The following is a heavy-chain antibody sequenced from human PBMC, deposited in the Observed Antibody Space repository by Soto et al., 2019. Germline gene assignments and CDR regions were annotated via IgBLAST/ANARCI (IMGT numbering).Heavy chain of an antibody. D-gene: IGHD1-20*01. J-gene: IGHJ5*02. Sequence: PSETLSLTCTVSGGSISSYYWSWIRQPPGKGLEWIGYIYYSGSTNYNPSLKSRVTISVDTSKNQFSLKLSSVTAADTAVYYCARDITGTLGAANWFDPWGQGTLVTVSS. CDR2: IYYSGST. V-gene: IGHV4-59*01. CDR1: GGSISSYY. CDR3: ARDITGTLGAANWFDP.